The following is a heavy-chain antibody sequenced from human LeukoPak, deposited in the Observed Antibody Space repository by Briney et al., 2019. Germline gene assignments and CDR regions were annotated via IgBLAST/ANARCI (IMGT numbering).Heavy chain of an antibody. D-gene: IGHD5-24*01. CDR1: GGSISSHY. J-gene: IGHJ6*02. V-gene: IGHV4-59*11. Sequence: SETLSLTCTVSGGSISSHYWSWIRQPPGKGLEWIGYIYYSGSTNYNPSLKSRVTISVDTSKNQFSLKLSSVTAADTAVYYCARDQGMARYGMDVWGQGTTVTVSS. CDR3: ARDQGMARYGMDV. CDR2: IYYSGST.